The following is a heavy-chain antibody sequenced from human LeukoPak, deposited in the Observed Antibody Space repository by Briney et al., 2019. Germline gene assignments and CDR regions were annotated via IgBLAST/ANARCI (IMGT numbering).Heavy chain of an antibody. D-gene: IGHD4-23*01. V-gene: IGHV1-46*01. CDR1: GYTFTSYY. CDR3: ARDPDYGGSPGAFDI. J-gene: IGHJ3*02. Sequence: ASVKVSWKASGYTFTSYYMHWVRQAPGQGLEWMGIINPSGGSTSYAQKFQGRVTMTRDTSTSTVYMELSSLRSEDTAVYYCARDPDYGGSPGAFDIWGQGTMVTVSS. CDR2: INPSGGST.